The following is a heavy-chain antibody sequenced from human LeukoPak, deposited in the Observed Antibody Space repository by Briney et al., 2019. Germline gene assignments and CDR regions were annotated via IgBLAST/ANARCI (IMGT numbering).Heavy chain of an antibody. CDR1: GGSFNGYY. CDR2: INHSGGT. CDR3: ARGLRLLGELSYYYYMDV. V-gene: IGHV4-34*01. J-gene: IGHJ6*03. Sequence: SETLSLTCAVYGGSFNGYYWSWIRQPPGKGLEWIGEINHSGGTNYNPYLKSRVTISVDTSKNQFSLKLSSVTAADTAVYYCARGLRLLGELSYYYYMDVWGKGTTVTVSS. D-gene: IGHD3-16*02.